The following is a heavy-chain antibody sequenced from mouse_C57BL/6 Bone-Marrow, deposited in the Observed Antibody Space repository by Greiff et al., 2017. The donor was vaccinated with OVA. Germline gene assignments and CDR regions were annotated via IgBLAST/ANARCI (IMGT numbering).Heavy chain of an antibody. J-gene: IGHJ1*03. CDR2: INPYNGDT. V-gene: IGHV1-20*01. D-gene: IGHD2-1*01. CDR3: ARWGLWYHWYFDV. CDR1: GYSFTGYF. Sequence: VQLQQSGPELVKPGDSVKISCKASGYSFTGYFMNWVMQSHGKSLEWIGRINPYNGDTFYNQKFKGKATLTVDKSSSTAHMELRSLTSEDSSVYYCARWGLWYHWYFDVWGTGTTVTVSS.